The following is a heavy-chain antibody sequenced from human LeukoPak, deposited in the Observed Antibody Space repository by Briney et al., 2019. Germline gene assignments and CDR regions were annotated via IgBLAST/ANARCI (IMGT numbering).Heavy chain of an antibody. CDR1: GFTFSGYS. CDR2: MKQDGSEQ. Sequence: GGSLRLSCAASGFTFSGYSMSWVRQAPGKGLEWVANMKQDGSEQYYVDSVKGRFTISRDNAKNSMYLQMNSLRAEDTAVYYCARDVAIFGVVIQYYFDYRGQGTLVTVSS. J-gene: IGHJ4*02. CDR3: ARDVAIFGVVIQYYFDY. V-gene: IGHV3-7*01. D-gene: IGHD3-3*01.